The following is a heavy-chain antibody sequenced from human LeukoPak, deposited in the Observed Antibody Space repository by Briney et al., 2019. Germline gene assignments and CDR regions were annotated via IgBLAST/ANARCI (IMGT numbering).Heavy chain of an antibody. V-gene: IGHV3-74*01. Sequence: GGSLRLSCAASGFTFSSYWMHWVRQAPGKGLVWVSRINSVGSGTNYADSVKGRFTISRDKAKNTLYLQMNSLRAEDTAVYYCARVGYYDSSGYYYFDYWGQGTLVTVSS. CDR2: INSVGSGT. J-gene: IGHJ4*02. CDR1: GFTFSSYW. CDR3: ARVGYYDSSGYYYFDY. D-gene: IGHD3-22*01.